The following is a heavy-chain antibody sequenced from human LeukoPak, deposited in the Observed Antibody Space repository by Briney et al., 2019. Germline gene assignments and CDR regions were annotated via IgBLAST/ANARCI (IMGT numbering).Heavy chain of an antibody. CDR1: GYTFSDYY. CDR2: INLNTGGT. V-gene: IGHV1-2*02. D-gene: IGHD3-16*01. J-gene: IGHJ2*01. Sequence: GASVKVSCKASGYTFSDYYIHWVRQAPGQGPEWMGWINLNTGGTNYAQKFDGRFSMTRDTSINTAFMELSGLIFDDTAVYYCGSVRGILSYFDLWGRGALVTVSS. CDR3: GSVRGILSYFDL.